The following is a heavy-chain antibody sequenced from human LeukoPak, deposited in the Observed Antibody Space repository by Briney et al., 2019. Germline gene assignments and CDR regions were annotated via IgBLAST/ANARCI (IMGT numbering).Heavy chain of an antibody. Sequence: PSETLSLTCTVSGGSISSYYWSWIRQPAGKGLEWIGSIYYSGSTYYNPSLKSRVTISVDTSKNQFSLKLSSVTAADTAVYYCARRLGSSSSFAFDIWGQGTMVTVSS. CDR2: IYYSGST. V-gene: IGHV4-59*05. CDR3: ARRLGSSSSFAFDI. CDR1: GGSISSYY. J-gene: IGHJ3*02. D-gene: IGHD6-6*01.